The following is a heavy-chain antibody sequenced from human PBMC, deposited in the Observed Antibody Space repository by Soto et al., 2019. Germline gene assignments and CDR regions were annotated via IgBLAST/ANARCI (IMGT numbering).Heavy chain of an antibody. CDR2: IYYSGST. J-gene: IGHJ4*02. D-gene: IGHD3-16*01. Sequence: SVTLSLTWTVSDGSISSYYWSWIRQPPGKGIEWIGYIYYSGSTNYNPSLKSRVTISIDTSKYQFSLKLRYVTAADTAVYFCARHGAYDYGNTGVDYLCQGTVVTISA. CDR1: DGSISSYY. CDR3: ARHGAYDYGNTGVDY. V-gene: IGHV4-59*08.